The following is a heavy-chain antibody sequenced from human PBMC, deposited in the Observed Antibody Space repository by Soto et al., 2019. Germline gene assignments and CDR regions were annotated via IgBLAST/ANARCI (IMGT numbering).Heavy chain of an antibody. Sequence: SVKVSCKASGFTFTSSAVQWVRQARGQRLEWIGWIVVGSGNTNYAQKFQERVTITRDMSTCTAYMELSSLRSEDTAVYYCAAGWGYSYGSPYYYGMDVWGQGTTVTVSS. V-gene: IGHV1-58*01. CDR2: IVVGSGNT. CDR1: GFTFTSSA. D-gene: IGHD5-18*01. CDR3: AAGWGYSYGSPYYYGMDV. J-gene: IGHJ6*02.